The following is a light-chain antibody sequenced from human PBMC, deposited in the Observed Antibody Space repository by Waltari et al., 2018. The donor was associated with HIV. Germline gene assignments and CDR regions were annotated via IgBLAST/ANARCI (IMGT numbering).Light chain of an antibody. CDR3: QQYESVPVT. CDR1: QDISRY. CDR2: DAS. V-gene: IGKV1-33*01. J-gene: IGKJ3*01. Sequence: DIQMTQSPSSLSASVGDRVTITCQASQDISRYLNWYQQKPGKAPKLLIYDASDLETGVPSRFSRSGSGTNFSFTISSLQPADIATYYCQQYESVPVTFGPGTKVEIK.